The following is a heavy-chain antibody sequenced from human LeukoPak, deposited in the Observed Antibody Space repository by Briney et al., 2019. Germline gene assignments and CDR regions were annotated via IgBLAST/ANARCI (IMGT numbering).Heavy chain of an antibody. J-gene: IGHJ4*02. D-gene: IGHD3-3*01. CDR2: ISSSGSTI. CDR3: AKDAVVLRFLEWLFAIDY. V-gene: IGHV3-11*01. Sequence: GGSLRLSCAASGFTFSDYYMSWIRQASGKGLEWVSYISSSGSTIYYADSVKGRFTISRDNAKNSLYLQMNSLRAEDTAVYYCAKDAVVLRFLEWLFAIDYWGQGTLVTVSS. CDR1: GFTFSDYY.